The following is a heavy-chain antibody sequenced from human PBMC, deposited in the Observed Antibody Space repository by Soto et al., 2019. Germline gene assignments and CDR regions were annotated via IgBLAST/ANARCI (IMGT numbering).Heavy chain of an antibody. CDR1: GFTFSSYA. D-gene: IGHD2-2*01. CDR2: ISGSGGST. Sequence: VQLLESGGGLVQPGGSLRLSCAASGFTFSSYAMSWVRQAPGKGLEWVSAISGSGGSTYYADSVKGRFTISRDNSKNTLYLQMKSLRAEDTAVYYCASERYCSSTSCPPFDYWGQGTLVTVSS. J-gene: IGHJ4*02. CDR3: ASERYCSSTSCPPFDY. V-gene: IGHV3-23*01.